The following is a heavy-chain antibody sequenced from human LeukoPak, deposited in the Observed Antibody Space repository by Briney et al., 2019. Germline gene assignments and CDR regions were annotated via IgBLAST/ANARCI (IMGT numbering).Heavy chain of an antibody. CDR3: ARGKSAAAPLDL. V-gene: IGHV3-53*04. J-gene: IGHJ5*02. CDR1: GFTVSSNY. CDR2: IYSGGST. D-gene: IGHD6-13*01. Sequence: GGSLRLSCAASGFTVSSNYTSWVRQAPGKGVEWVSVIYSGGSTYYADSVKSRFTISRHNSKNTLYLQMNSLRAEDTAVYYCARGKSAAAPLDLWGQGTLVRVSS.